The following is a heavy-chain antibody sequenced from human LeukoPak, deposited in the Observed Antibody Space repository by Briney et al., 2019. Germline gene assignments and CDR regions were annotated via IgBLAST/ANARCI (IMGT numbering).Heavy chain of an antibody. CDR2: INHSGST. J-gene: IGHJ4*02. V-gene: IGHV4-34*01. CDR3: AISSGYYSLLDY. Sequence: PSETLSLTCAVYGGSFNTYYWSWIRQPPGKGLEWIGEINHSGSTNYNPSLKSRFTISVDTSKNQFSLKLSSVTAADTAVYYCAISSGYYSLLDYWGQGTLVTVSS. CDR1: GGSFNTYY. D-gene: IGHD3-22*01.